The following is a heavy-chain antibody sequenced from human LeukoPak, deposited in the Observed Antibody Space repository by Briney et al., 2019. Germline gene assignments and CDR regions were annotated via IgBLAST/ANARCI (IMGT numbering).Heavy chain of an antibody. CDR1: GFTFSSYW. Sequence: GGSLRLSCAASGFTFSSYWMHWVRQVPGKGLVWISDINPDGRRTNYADSMRGRFTISRDNDKNTVYLQMNSLRLEDTATYYCARDPADSTPIDYWGQGTLVTVSS. CDR3: ARDPADSTPIDY. V-gene: IGHV3-74*01. D-gene: IGHD2-2*01. J-gene: IGHJ4*02. CDR2: INPDGRRT.